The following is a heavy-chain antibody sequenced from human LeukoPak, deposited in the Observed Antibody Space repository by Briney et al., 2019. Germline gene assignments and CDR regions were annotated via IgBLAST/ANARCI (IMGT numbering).Heavy chain of an antibody. J-gene: IGHJ4*02. V-gene: IGHV4-39*07. CDR2: IYYSGST. CDR3: ARSGGYSSPQNY. Sequence: PSETLSLTCTVSGGSISGSSYYWGWIRQPPGKGLEWIGSIYYSGSTNYNPSLKSRVTISLDTSKSQFSLKLTSVTAADTAVYYCARSGGYSSPQNYWGQGTLVTVSS. CDR1: GGSISGSSYY. D-gene: IGHD6-19*01.